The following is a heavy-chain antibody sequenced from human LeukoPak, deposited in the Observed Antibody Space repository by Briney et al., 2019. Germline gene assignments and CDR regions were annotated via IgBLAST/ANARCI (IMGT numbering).Heavy chain of an antibody. CDR3: ARDGGYSYGYRVGDYFDY. Sequence: GGSLRLSCAASGFTFSSYSRNWVRQAPGKGLEWVSSISSSSSYIYYADSVKGRFTISRDNAKNSLYLQMNSLRAEDTAVYYCARDGGYSYGYRVGDYFDYWGQGTLVTVSS. V-gene: IGHV3-21*01. CDR2: ISSSSSYI. CDR1: GFTFSSYS. D-gene: IGHD5-18*01. J-gene: IGHJ4*02.